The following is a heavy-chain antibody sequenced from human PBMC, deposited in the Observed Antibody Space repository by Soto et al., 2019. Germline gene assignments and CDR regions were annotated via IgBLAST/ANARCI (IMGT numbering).Heavy chain of an antibody. Sequence: PRGSLRLFCAASAASGLIFSTYRMSWVRQAPGKGLEWVSSISSSSSYINYAESLKGRFTISRDNAKNSLYLQMNSLRAEDTAVYYCARELSSPFDYWGQGILVTVSS. J-gene: IGHJ4*02. CDR1: GLIFSTYR. D-gene: IGHD2-15*01. CDR2: ISSSSSYI. V-gene: IGHV3-21*01. CDR3: ARELSSPFDY.